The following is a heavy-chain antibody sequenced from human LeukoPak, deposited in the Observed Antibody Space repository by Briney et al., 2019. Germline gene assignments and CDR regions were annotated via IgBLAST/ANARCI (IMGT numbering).Heavy chain of an antibody. CDR1: GFAFNDYW. CDR2: IYSDGTRK. D-gene: IGHD5-24*01. J-gene: IGHJ6*02. Sequence: GGSLRLSCAASGFAFNDYWMNWVRQLPGKGLMWIARIYSDGTRKTYADPVKGRFTVSRDNDKNTLYLQMNSLRAEDTAVYYGARDRSRWSIAPDADVWGQGTTVTVSS. V-gene: IGHV3-74*01. CDR3: ARDRSRWSIAPDADV.